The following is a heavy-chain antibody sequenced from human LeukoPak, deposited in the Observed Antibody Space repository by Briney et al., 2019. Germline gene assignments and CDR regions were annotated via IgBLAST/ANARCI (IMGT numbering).Heavy chain of an antibody. CDR1: GGSFSGYY. D-gene: IGHD3-22*01. J-gene: IGHJ4*02. Sequence: KPSETLSLTCAVYGGSFSGYYWSWIRQPPGKGLEWIGEINHSGSTNYNPSLKSRVTISVDTSKNQFSLKLSSVTAADTAVYYCARGQDSSGCLYWGQGTLVTVSS. CDR3: ARGQDSSGCLY. V-gene: IGHV4-34*01. CDR2: INHSGST.